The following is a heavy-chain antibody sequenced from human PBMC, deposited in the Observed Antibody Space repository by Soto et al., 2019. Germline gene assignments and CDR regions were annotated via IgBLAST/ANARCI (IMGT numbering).Heavy chain of an antibody. D-gene: IGHD2-2*01. CDR3: ARPPTASHYYYGMDV. Sequence: QVQLVQSGAEVKKPGASVKVSCKASGYTFTSYYMHWVRQAPGQGLEWMGIINPSGTTTDYAQKLQGRVTMTRDTSTRTYYMELSSLRSEDTAMYSCARPPTASHYYYGMDVWGQGTTVTVSS. CDR1: GYTFTSYY. J-gene: IGHJ6*02. CDR2: INPSGTTT. V-gene: IGHV1-46*01.